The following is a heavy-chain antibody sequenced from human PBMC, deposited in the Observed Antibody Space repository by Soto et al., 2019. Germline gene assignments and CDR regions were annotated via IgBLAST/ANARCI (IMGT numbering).Heavy chain of an antibody. CDR2: IYSGGST. V-gene: IGHV3-53*01. D-gene: IGHD2-21*01. J-gene: IGHJ5*02. CDR3: ARHGLFA. CDR1: GFTFSSHY. Sequence: GGSLRLSCAASGFTFSSHYMSWVRQAPGKGLEWVSVIYSGGSTYYTDSVKGRFTISRDNSKNTLFLQMNSLRAEDTAVYYCARHGLFAWGQGTLVTVSS.